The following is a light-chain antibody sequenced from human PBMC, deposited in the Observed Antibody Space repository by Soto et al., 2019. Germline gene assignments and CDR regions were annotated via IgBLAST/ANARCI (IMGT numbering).Light chain of an antibody. CDR1: QGISSY. V-gene: IGKV1-8*01. CDR3: QQYYSYPPLYT. J-gene: IGKJ2*01. CDR2: AAS. Sequence: AIRMTQSPSSLSASTGDRVTITCRASQGISSYLAWYQQKPGKAPKLLIYAASTLQSGVPSRFSGSGSGTDFTLTISCLQSEDFATYYWQQYYSYPPLYTFGQGTKLVIK.